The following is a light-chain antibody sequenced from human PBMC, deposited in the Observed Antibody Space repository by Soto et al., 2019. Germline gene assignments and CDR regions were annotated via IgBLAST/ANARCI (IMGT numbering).Light chain of an antibody. Sequence: QSVLTQPPSVSAAPGQTVTVSCSGNKSNVGRNYVSWYQQFPGTAHRLLIYDTNKRPSGIPGRFSGSKSGTSATLGITGLQTWDEAIYYCGTWDSRLSGVLFGGGTNLTVL. V-gene: IGLV1-51*01. CDR1: KSNVGRNY. J-gene: IGLJ2*01. CDR3: GTWDSRLSGVL. CDR2: DTN.